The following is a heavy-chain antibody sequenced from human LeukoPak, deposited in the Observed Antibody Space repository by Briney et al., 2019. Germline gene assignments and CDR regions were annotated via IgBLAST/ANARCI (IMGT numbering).Heavy chain of an antibody. CDR1: GYSLTNYY. V-gene: IGHV1-46*01. CDR3: ARNSFYGSGSYHY. D-gene: IGHD3-10*01. J-gene: IGHJ4*02. CDR2: INPSGGST. Sequence: ASVKVSCKAFGYSLTNYYVHWVRQAPGQGLEWMGEINPSGGSTSYAQKFQGRITVTRDTYTSTVYMELSSLRSEDTAVYYCARNSFYGSGSYHYWGQGTLVTVSS.